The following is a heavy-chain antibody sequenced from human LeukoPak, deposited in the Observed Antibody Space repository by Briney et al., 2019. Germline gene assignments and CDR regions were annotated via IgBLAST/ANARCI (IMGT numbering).Heavy chain of an antibody. D-gene: IGHD2-2*01. CDR3: ARVNCSSTSCRSKFLDY. CDR2: MNPNSGNT. J-gene: IGHJ4*02. V-gene: IGHV1-8*01. Sequence: ASVKGSCKASGYTFTNYDINWVRQATGQGLEWMGWMNPNSGNTGYAQKFQGRVTMTRNTSISTAYMELSSLRSEDTAVYYCARVNCSSTSCRSKFLDYWGQGTLVTVSS. CDR1: GYTFTNYD.